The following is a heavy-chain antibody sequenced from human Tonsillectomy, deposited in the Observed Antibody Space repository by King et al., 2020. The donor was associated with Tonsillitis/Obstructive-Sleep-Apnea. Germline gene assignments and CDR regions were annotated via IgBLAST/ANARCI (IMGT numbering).Heavy chain of an antibody. D-gene: IGHD6-6*01. Sequence: VQLVESGGGLVKPGGSLRLSCAASAFTFSDYYMSWIRQAPGKGLEWVSYISSSGSYTNYADSVKGRFTISRDNAKNSLYLQMNSLRAEDTAVYYCARASYSRSSLGYYYYMDVWGKGTTVTVSS. J-gene: IGHJ6*03. V-gene: IGHV3-11*05. CDR3: ARASYSRSSLGYYYYMDV. CDR1: AFTFSDYY. CDR2: ISSSGSYT.